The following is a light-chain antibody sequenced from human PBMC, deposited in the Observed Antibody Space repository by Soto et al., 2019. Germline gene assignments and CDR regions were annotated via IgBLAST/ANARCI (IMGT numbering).Light chain of an antibody. J-gene: IGLJ2*01. CDR2: DND. CDR1: SSNIGNNY. V-gene: IGLV1-51*01. Sequence: QSVLTQPPSVSAAPGQKVTISCSGSSSNIGNNYVFWYQQLPGTAPKLLIYDNDKRPSGIPDRFSGSKSGTSATLGITGLPPGDEADYYCATWDRSLSVGVFGGGTKLTVL. CDR3: ATWDRSLSVGV.